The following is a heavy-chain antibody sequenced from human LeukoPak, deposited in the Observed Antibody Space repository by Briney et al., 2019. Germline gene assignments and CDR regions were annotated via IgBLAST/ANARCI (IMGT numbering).Heavy chain of an antibody. CDR1: GFTFDDYA. D-gene: IGHD6-19*01. J-gene: IGHJ6*03. V-gene: IGHV3-9*03. CDR2: ISWNSGSI. Sequence: GGSLRLSCAASGFTFDDYAMHWVRQAPGKGLEWVSGISWNSGSIGYADSVKGRFTISRDNAKNSLYLQMNSLRAEDMALYYCAKSAVAGRADYYYYYYMDVWGKGTTDTVSS. CDR3: AKSAVAGRADYYYYYYMDV.